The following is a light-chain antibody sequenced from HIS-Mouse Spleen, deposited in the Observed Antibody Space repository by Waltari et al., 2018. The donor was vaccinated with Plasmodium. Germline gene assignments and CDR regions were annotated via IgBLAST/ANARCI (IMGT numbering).Light chain of an antibody. CDR2: GAS. Sequence: EIVMTQSPATLSVSPGERATLSCRASQSVSSNLAWYQQKPGQAPMLLIYGASTRSTVIPARVSGSGSGTEFTLTISSLQSEDCAVYYCQQYNNWSFTFGPGTKVDIK. J-gene: IGKJ3*01. V-gene: IGKV3-15*01. CDR3: QQYNNWSFT. CDR1: QSVSSN.